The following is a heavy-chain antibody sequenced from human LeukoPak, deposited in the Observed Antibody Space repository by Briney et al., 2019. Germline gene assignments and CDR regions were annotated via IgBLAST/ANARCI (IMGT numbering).Heavy chain of an antibody. CDR3: ARFGGI. CDR2: IYNSGNT. CDR1: GGSISSYY. D-gene: IGHD3-10*01. J-gene: IGHJ3*02. Sequence: SETLSLTCSVSGGSISSYYWTWIRQPPGKGLEWIGNIYNSGNTNYNPSLKSRVTISVDTSKNQFSLKLSSVTAADTAVYYCARFGGIWGQGTMVTVSS. V-gene: IGHV4-59*08.